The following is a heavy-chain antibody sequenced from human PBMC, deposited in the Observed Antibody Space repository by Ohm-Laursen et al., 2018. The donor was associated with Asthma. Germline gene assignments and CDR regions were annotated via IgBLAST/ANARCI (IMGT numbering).Heavy chain of an antibody. CDR1: GFIVSTKF. CDR3: AISLTTPGAFDI. D-gene: IGHD1/OR15-1a*01. Sequence: GSLRLSCTASGFIVSTKFMSWVRQAPGKGLDWVSVIFGSTGTNYADSVKGRFTISRDNSKNTIYLQMNSLRAEDTAVYYCAISLTTPGAFDIWGQGTMITVSS. CDR2: IFGSTGT. V-gene: IGHV3-53*01. J-gene: IGHJ3*02.